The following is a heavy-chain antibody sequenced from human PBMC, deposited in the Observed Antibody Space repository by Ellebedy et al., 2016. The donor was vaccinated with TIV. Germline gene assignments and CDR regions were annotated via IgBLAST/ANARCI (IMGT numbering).Heavy chain of an antibody. D-gene: IGHD3-10*01. CDR2: IYTGESDT. Sequence: GESMKISCQASGYSFTNYWIGWVRQMPGKGLEWMGIIYTGESDTRYIQCFEGQVTISVDKSISTAYLHGNSLTASDTATYYCSRQMVLGGIRYAMDVWGQGTAVTVSS. CDR3: SRQMVLGGIRYAMDV. CDR1: GYSFTNYW. J-gene: IGHJ6*02. V-gene: IGHV5-51*01.